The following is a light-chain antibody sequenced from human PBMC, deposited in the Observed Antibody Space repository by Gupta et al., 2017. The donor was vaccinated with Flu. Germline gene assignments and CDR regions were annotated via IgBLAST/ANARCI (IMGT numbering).Light chain of an antibody. Sequence: ILLTQSPGTLSLSPGERATLSCRASQNVGSNYLAWYQQKPCQAPRLIIYGASNRATGIPDRFSGSGSGTDFALTISRLEPEDSAVYYCQQYGTAPQTFGQGTXVEIK. CDR3: QQYGTAPQT. CDR2: GAS. V-gene: IGKV3-20*01. CDR1: QNVGSNY. J-gene: IGKJ1*01.